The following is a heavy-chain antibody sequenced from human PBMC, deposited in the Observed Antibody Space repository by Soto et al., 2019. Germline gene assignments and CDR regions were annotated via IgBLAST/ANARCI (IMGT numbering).Heavy chain of an antibody. Sequence: GGSLRLSCAASGFTFDDYAMYWVRQAPGKGLEWVSGISWNSGSIGYADSVKGRFTISRDNAKNSLYLQMNSLRAVDTALYYCAKDALRYFDWSWAFDIWGQGTMVTVSS. CDR3: AKDALRYFDWSWAFDI. D-gene: IGHD3-9*01. CDR2: ISWNSGSI. J-gene: IGHJ3*02. V-gene: IGHV3-9*01. CDR1: GFTFDDYA.